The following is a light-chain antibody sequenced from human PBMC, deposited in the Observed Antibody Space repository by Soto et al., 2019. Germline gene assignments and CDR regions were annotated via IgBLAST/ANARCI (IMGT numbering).Light chain of an antibody. J-gene: IGKJ4*02. CDR1: QRVSSY. CDR2: DAS. CDR3: QQRSNWPPVT. V-gene: IGKV3-11*01. Sequence: DIVLTQSPATLSLSPGDRATLTYRASQRVSSYLAWYQQKPGQAPRLLIYDASNRATGIPASFSGSRSGTAFTLTISSRQPEDFAVYYCQQRSNWPPVTFGGGTKVEIK.